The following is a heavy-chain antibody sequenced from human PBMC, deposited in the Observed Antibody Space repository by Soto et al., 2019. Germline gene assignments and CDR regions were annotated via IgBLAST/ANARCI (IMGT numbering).Heavy chain of an antibody. Sequence: PGGSLRLSCAASGFTFSNYAIHWVRQAPGKGLEWVAVLSYDSNNKHYSDSVKGRFTISRDNSKNTLFLQLNSLRTEDTAMYYCARGPIGDAAMVTNYFDYWGQGTLVTVSS. CDR2: LSYDSNNK. J-gene: IGHJ4*02. V-gene: IGHV3-30-3*01. D-gene: IGHD5-18*01. CDR1: GFTFSNYA. CDR3: ARGPIGDAAMVTNYFDY.